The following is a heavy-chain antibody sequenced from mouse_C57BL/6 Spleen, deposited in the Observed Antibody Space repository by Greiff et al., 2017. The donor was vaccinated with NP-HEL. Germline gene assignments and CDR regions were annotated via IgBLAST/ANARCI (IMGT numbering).Heavy chain of an antibody. Sequence: QVQLQQSGPELVKPGASVKISCKASGYAFSSSWMNWVKQRPGKGLEWIGRIYPGDGDTNYNGKFKGKATLTADKSSSTAYMQLSSLTSEDSAVYFCARGLRRDWYFDVWGTGTTVTVSS. CDR1: GYAFSSSW. CDR3: ARGLRRDWYFDV. D-gene: IGHD2-2*01. V-gene: IGHV1-82*01. CDR2: IYPGDGDT. J-gene: IGHJ1*03.